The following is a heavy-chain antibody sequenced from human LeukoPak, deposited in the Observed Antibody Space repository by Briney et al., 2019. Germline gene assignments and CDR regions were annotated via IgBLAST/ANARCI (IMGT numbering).Heavy chain of an antibody. CDR3: ARVGHCSSTSCYHYYYYYGMDV. D-gene: IGHD2-2*01. Sequence: GGSLRLSCAASGFTFSSYWMHWVRQAPGKGLVWVSRINSDGSSTSYADSVKGRLTISRDNAKNTLYLQMNSLRAEDTAVYYCARVGHCSSTSCYHYYYYYGMDVWGKGTTVTVSS. CDR1: GFTFSSYW. J-gene: IGHJ6*04. CDR2: INSDGSST. V-gene: IGHV3-74*01.